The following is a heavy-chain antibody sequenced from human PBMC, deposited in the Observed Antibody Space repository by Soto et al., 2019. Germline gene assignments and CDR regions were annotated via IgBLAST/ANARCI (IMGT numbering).Heavy chain of an antibody. CDR1: GGTFSSYA. CDR2: IIPIFGTA. D-gene: IGHD2-2*01. CDR3: ASRAWVCSSTSCYGSDAFDI. Sequence: QVQLVQSGAEVKKPGSSVKVSCKASGGTFSSYAISWVRQAPGQGLEWMGGIIPIFGTANYAQKFQGRVTITADKSTSTAYMELSSLRSEDTAVYYSASRAWVCSSTSCYGSDAFDIWGQGTMVTVSS. V-gene: IGHV1-69*06. J-gene: IGHJ3*02.